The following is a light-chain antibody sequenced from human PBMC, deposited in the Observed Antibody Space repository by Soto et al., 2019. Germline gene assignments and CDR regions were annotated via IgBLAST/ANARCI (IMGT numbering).Light chain of an antibody. V-gene: IGLV1-51*01. CDR1: SSNIGGNS. CDR3: GSWDSSLSAYV. J-gene: IGLJ1*01. CDR2: DDN. Sequence: QSVLTQPPSVSAAPGQKITISCSGSSSNIGGNSVSWYQQLPGAAPKLLIYDDNKRPSGIPDRFSGSKSGTSATLGITGFQTGDEADYYCGSWDSSLSAYVFGTGTKV.